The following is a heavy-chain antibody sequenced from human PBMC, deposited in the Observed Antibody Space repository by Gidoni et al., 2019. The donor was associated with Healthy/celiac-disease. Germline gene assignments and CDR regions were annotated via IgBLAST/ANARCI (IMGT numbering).Heavy chain of an antibody. Sequence: EVQLVESGGGLVQPGGSLRLFGAASGFPVSSYSMNWVRQAPVKGLEWVSYISSSSSTIYYADSVKGRFTISRDNAKNSLYLQMNSLRYEDTAVYYCAREGRRVLAFDYWGQGTLVTVSS. J-gene: IGHJ4*02. V-gene: IGHV3-48*02. CDR1: GFPVSSYS. CDR3: AREGRRVLAFDY. CDR2: ISSSSSTI. D-gene: IGHD2-15*01.